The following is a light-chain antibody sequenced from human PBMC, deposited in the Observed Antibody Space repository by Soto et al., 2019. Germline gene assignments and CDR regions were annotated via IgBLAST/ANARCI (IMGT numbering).Light chain of an antibody. CDR1: QDISIY. CDR3: QQRYNWPPLT. CDR2: NAS. V-gene: IGKV3-11*01. J-gene: IGKJ4*01. Sequence: EIVLTQSPATLYLSPGERATLSCRASQDISIYLACYQQKPGQPPRLLIFNASNRATGIPARFSGSGSGTDFTLAISSPGTEDFAVYYCQQRYNWPPLTFGVGTTVAIK.